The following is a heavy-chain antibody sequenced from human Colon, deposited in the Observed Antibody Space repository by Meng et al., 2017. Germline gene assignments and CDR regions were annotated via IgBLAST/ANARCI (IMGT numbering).Heavy chain of an antibody. CDR3: ARHLGWEFDY. V-gene: IGHV4-4*02. CDR2: IDLSGKT. Sequence: VQCPESGPGLGQPSVTCSLTWAVSVASITSSNWWSGVRQAPGKGMEWIGQIDLSGKTDYNPSLKSRVTISLDKSMNQLFLEVYFVTAADTAIYYCARHLGWEFDYWGPGNLVTVSS. CDR1: VASITSSNW. J-gene: IGHJ4*02. D-gene: IGHD6-19*01.